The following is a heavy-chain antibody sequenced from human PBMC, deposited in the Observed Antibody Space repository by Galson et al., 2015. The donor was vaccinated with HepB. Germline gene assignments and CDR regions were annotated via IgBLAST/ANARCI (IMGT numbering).Heavy chain of an antibody. J-gene: IGHJ5*02. CDR3: ARGDIVVVPAASNWFDP. Sequence: SLRLSCAASGFTFSSYWMSWVRQAPGKGLEWVANIKQDGSEKYYVDSVKGRFTISRDNAKNSLYLQMNSLRAEDTAVYYCARGDIVVVPAASNWFDPWGQGTLVTVSS. CDR2: IKQDGSEK. CDR1: GFTFSSYW. V-gene: IGHV3-7*03. D-gene: IGHD2-2*01.